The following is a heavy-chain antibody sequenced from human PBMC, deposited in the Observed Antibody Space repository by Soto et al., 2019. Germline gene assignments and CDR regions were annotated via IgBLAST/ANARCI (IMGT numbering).Heavy chain of an antibody. Sequence: EVQLVESGGGLVQPGGSLRLSCAASGFTFSSYEMNWVRQAPGKGLEWVSYISSSGSTIYYADSVKGRFTISRDNAKNSLYLQMNSLRAEDTAVYYCARGKKIGSGYDFLYRVAVAGAFDYWGQGTLVTVSS. J-gene: IGHJ4*02. CDR3: ARGKKIGSGYDFLYRVAVAGAFDY. D-gene: IGHD6-19*01. CDR2: ISSSGSTI. V-gene: IGHV3-48*03. CDR1: GFTFSSYE.